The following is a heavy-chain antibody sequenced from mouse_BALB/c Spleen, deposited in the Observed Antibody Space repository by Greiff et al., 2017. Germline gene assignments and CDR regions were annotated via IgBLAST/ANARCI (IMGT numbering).Heavy chain of an antibody. Sequence: EVKLVESGGGLVQPGGSMKLSCVASGFTFSNYWMNWVRQSPEKGLEWVAEIRLKSNNYATHYAESVKGRFTISRDDSKSSVYLQMNNLRAEDTGIYYCTRPEYYGSGYFDYWGQGTTLTVSS. CDR1: GFTFSNYW. CDR2: IRLKSNNYAT. J-gene: IGHJ2*01. CDR3: TRPEYYGSGYFDY. V-gene: IGHV6-6*02. D-gene: IGHD1-1*01.